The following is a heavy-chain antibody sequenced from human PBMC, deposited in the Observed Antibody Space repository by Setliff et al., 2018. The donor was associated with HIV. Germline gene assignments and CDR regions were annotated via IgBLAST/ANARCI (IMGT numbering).Heavy chain of an antibody. D-gene: IGHD3-22*01. Sequence: ASVKVSCKASGYTFNDYGISWVRLAPGHGLEWMGWISGHNGYTNYAQKVQDRVTMTTDTSTSTAYMELRGLRSDDTAVYYCARDRSSTGDYNEEHLFEYWGQGTLVTVSS. V-gene: IGHV1-18*01. CDR2: ISGHNGYT. CDR3: ARDRSSTGDYNEEHLFEY. J-gene: IGHJ4*02. CDR1: GYTFNDYG.